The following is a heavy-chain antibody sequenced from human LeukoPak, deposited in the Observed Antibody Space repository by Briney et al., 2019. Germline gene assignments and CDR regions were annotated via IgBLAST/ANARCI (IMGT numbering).Heavy chain of an antibody. CDR1: GFTFSSYA. CDR2: ISYDGSNK. D-gene: IGHD6-19*01. V-gene: IGHV3-30-3*01. J-gene: IGHJ6*02. Sequence: GGSLRLSCAASGFTFSSYAMHWVRQAPGKGLEWVAVISYDGSNKYYADSVKGRFTISRDNSKNTLYLQMNSLTTEDTALYYCAKDPSSGWYRWSMDVWGQGTTVTVSS. CDR3: AKDPSSGWYRWSMDV.